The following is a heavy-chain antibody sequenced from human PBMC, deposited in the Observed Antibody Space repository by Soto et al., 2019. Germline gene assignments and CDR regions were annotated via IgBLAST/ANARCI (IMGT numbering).Heavy chain of an antibody. Sequence: QVQLQESGPGLVKPSETLSLTCTVSGGSISSYYWSWIRQPPGKGLEWIGYIYYSGSTNYNPSLKSRVTISVDTSKNQFSLKLSSVTAADTAVYYCARQALDPIVPAYYFDYWGQGTLVTVSS. CDR2: IYYSGST. CDR3: ARQALDPIVPAYYFDY. V-gene: IGHV4-59*01. J-gene: IGHJ4*02. D-gene: IGHD2-2*01. CDR1: GGSISSYY.